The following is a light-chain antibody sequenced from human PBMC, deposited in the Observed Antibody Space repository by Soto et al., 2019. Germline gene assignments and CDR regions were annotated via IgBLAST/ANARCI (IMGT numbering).Light chain of an antibody. CDR2: GAS. CDR1: QSISSY. V-gene: IGKV3-11*01. CDR3: QHSTA. J-gene: IGKJ5*01. Sequence: ENLFTQSPAPLSLSPGGRGPPSCRARQSISSYLAWYQQKPGQAPRLLIYGASNRATGIPARFSGSGSGTDFTLIISSLESEDSAVYYCQHSTAFGQGTRLEIK.